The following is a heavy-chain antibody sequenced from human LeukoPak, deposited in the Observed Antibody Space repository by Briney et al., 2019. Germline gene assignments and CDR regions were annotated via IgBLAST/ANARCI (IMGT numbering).Heavy chain of an antibody. V-gene: IGHV4-61*02. CDR2: IYTSGST. CDR3: ARDLWYYYDSSGYYHWYSDL. D-gene: IGHD3-22*01. Sequence: SETLSLTCTVSGGSISSGSYYWSWIRQPAGKGLEWIGRIYTSGSTNYNPSLKSRVTISVDTSKNQFSLKLSSVTAADTAVYYCARDLWYYYDSSGYYHWYSDLWGRGTLVTVSS. CDR1: GGSISSGSYY. J-gene: IGHJ2*01.